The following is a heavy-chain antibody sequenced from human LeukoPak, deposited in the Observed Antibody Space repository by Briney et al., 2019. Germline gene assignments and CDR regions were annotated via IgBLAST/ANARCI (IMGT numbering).Heavy chain of an antibody. CDR2: ISSSSSYI. J-gene: IGHJ4*02. CDR3: ASARVGATDY. D-gene: IGHD1-26*01. V-gene: IGHV3-21*01. Sequence: GGSLRLSCAAPGFTFSSYSMNWVRQAPGKGLEWVSSISSSSSYIYYADSVKGRFTISRDNAKNSLYLQMNSLRAEDTAVYYCASARVGATDYWGQGTLVTVSS. CDR1: GFTFSSYS.